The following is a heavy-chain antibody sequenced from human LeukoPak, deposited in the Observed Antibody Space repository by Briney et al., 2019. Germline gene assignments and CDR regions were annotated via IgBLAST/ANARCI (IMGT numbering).Heavy chain of an antibody. CDR2: INHSGST. CDR1: GGSFSGYY. J-gene: IGHJ6*02. V-gene: IGHV4-34*01. Sequence: SETLSLTCAVYGGSFSGYYWSWLRQPPGKGLEWIGEINHSGSTNYNPSLKSRVTISVDTSKNQFSLKLSSVTAADTAVYYCARIRSKGVVPAAIPYYYYYYGMDVWGQGTTVTVSS. D-gene: IGHD2-2*01. CDR3: ARIRSKGVVPAAIPYYYYYYGMDV.